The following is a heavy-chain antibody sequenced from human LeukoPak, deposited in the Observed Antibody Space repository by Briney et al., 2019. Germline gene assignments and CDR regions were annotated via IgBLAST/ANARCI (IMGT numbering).Heavy chain of an antibody. J-gene: IGHJ4*02. CDR3: AKPHHYGGYVGYFDY. CDR1: GFTFSSYG. D-gene: IGHD4-17*01. Sequence: GGSLRLSCAASGFTFSSYGMDWVRQAPGKGLEWVAFISYDGSNKYYADSVKGRFTISRDNSKNTLYLQMNSLRAEDTAVYYCAKPHHYGGYVGYFDYWGQGTLVTVSS. CDR2: ISYDGSNK. V-gene: IGHV3-30*18.